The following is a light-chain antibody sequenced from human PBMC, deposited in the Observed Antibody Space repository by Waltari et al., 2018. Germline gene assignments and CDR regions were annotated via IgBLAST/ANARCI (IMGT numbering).Light chain of an antibody. Sequence: QSVLTQPPSVSGAPGQRVTVSCTGSTSNTGAGYDVQWYRQFPGTAPKLLIYANPNRPPGVPDRVPAAKSRASASLAITGLQAEDEADYYGESYDKTLSAWVFGGGTKLTVL. V-gene: IGLV1-40*01. CDR2: ANP. CDR1: TSNTGAGYD. CDR3: ESYDKTLSAWV. J-gene: IGLJ3*02.